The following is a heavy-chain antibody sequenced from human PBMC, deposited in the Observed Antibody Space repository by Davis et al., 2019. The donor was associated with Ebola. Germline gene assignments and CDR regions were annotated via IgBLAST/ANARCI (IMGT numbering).Heavy chain of an antibody. D-gene: IGHD3-3*01. CDR2: ISGSGGST. J-gene: IGHJ4*02. CDR3: ARERGGFLEWLLYPLDY. CDR1: GFTFSSYA. Sequence: PGGSLRLSCAASGFTFSSYAMSWVRQAPGKGLEWVSAISGSGGSTYYADSVKGRFTISRDNSKKTLYLQMNSLRAEDTAVYYWARERGGFLEWLLYPLDYWGQGTLVTVSS. V-gene: IGHV3-23*01.